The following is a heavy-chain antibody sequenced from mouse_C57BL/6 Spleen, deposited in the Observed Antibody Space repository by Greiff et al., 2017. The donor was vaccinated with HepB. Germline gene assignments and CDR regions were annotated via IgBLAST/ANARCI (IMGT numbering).Heavy chain of an antibody. CDR2: IRLKSDNYAT. V-gene: IGHV6-3*01. Sequence: EVKLVESGGGLVQSGGSLKLSCVASGFSFRNYWMNWVRQSPEKGLEWVAQIRLKSDNYATHYAESVKGRFTISIDDSKNSVYLQMNNLRADDSGNDYCRYDYAAWFAYCGQGTLVTVSA. CDR1: GFSFRNYW. J-gene: IGHJ3*01. CDR3: RYDYAAWFAY. D-gene: IGHD2-4*01.